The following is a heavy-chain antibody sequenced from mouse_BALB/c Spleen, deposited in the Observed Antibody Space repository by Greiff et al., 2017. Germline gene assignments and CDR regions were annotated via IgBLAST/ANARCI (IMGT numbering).Heavy chain of an antibody. CDR2: ISSGGSYT. V-gene: IGHV5-9-3*01. CDR1: GFTFSSYA. CDR3: ARHSPYYGHYRDHAMDY. Sequence: EVKLMESGGGLVKPGGSLKLSCAASGFTFSSYAMSWVRQTPEKRLEWVATISSGGSYTYYPDSVKGRFTFSRDNAKNTLYLQMSSLRSEDTAMYYCARHSPYYGHYRDHAMDYWGQGTSVTVSA. J-gene: IGHJ4*01. D-gene: IGHD2-10*01.